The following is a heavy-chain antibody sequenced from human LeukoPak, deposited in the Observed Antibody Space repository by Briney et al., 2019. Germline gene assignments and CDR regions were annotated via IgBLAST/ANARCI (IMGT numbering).Heavy chain of an antibody. J-gene: IGHJ4*02. CDR1: GFIFTDYY. V-gene: IGHV3-11*01. CDR3: ARVLVEMATIAVDY. D-gene: IGHD5-24*01. Sequence: GGSLRLSCAASGFIFTDYYMSWIRQAPGKGLEWVSYISSSGSTIYYADSVKGRFTISRDNAKNSLYLQMNSLRAEDTAVYYCARVLVEMATIAVDYWGQGTLVTVSS. CDR2: ISSSGSTI.